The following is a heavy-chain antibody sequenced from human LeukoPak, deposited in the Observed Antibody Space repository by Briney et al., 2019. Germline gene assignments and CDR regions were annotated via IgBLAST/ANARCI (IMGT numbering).Heavy chain of an antibody. CDR3: ARGSRSSWYWVFDY. CDR2: IYHSGST. Sequence: TLSLTCAVSGDSISSGGYFWRWIRQPPGKGLEWIGYIYHSGSTYYNPSLKSRVTISVDRSKNQFSLKLSSVTAADTAVYSCARGSRSSWYWVFDYWGQGTLVTVSS. CDR1: GDSISSGGYF. V-gene: IGHV4-30-2*01. J-gene: IGHJ4*02. D-gene: IGHD6-13*01.